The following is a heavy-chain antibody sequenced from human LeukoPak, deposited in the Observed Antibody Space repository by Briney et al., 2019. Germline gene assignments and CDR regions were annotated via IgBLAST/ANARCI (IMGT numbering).Heavy chain of an antibody. CDR3: ARHRFRYYDFWSGP. CDR1: GFTFSSYW. J-gene: IGHJ4*02. V-gene: IGHV3-7*01. Sequence: GGSLRLSCAASGFTFSSYWMSWVRQAPGKGLEWVANIKQDGSEKYYVDSVKGRFTISRDNAKNSLYLQMNSLRAEDTAVYYCARHRFRYYDFWSGPGGQGTLVTVSS. CDR2: IKQDGSEK. D-gene: IGHD3-3*01.